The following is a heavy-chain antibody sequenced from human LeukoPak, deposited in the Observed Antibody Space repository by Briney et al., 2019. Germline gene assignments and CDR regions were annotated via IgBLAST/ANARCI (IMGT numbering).Heavy chain of an antibody. V-gene: IGHV3-30*07. J-gene: IGHJ4*02. D-gene: IGHD3-10*01. CDR2: ISYDGSNK. CDR1: GFTFSSYA. Sequence: GGSLRLSCAASGFTFSSYATHWVRQAPGKGLEWVAVISYDGSNKYYADSVKGRFTISRDNSKNTLYLQMNSLRAEDTAVYYCAKVGGYYYGSGSYEDYWGQGTLVTVSS. CDR3: AKVGGYYYGSGSYEDY.